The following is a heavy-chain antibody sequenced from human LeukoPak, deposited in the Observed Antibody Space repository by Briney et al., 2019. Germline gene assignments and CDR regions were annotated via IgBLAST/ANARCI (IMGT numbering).Heavy chain of an antibody. J-gene: IGHJ4*02. Sequence: GGSLRLSCAASGFTVSSNYMSWVRQAPGKGLEWVSVIYSGGSTYYADSVKGRFTISRDNSKNTLYLQMNSLRAEDTAVYYCARDRLRYYDSSGSDYWGQGTLVTVSS. CDR3: ARDRLRYYDSSGSDY. D-gene: IGHD3-22*01. CDR1: GFTVSSNY. CDR2: IYSGGST. V-gene: IGHV3-66*02.